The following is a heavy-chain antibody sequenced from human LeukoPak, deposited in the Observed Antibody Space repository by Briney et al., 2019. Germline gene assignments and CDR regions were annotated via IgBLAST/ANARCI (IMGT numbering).Heavy chain of an antibody. Sequence: PGGSLRLSCAASGFTFSDYYMSWIRQAPGKGLEWVSYISSSGSTIYYADSVKGRFTISRDNAKNSLYLQMNSLRAEDTAVYYCARDRPPYDFWSGYYFDFQHWGQGTLVTVSS. V-gene: IGHV3-11*04. CDR2: ISSSGSTI. J-gene: IGHJ1*01. CDR3: ARDRPPYDFWSGYYFDFQH. CDR1: GFTFSDYY. D-gene: IGHD3-3*01.